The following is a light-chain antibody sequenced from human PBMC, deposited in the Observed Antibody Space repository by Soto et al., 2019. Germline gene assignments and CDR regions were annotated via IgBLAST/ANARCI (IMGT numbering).Light chain of an antibody. Sequence: QSALTQSRSVSGSPGQSVTISCTGTSSDVGGYNYVSWYQQHPGKAPKVIIHNVSERPSGVPDRFSGYKSGNTASLTISGLQAEDEADYYCCSYAGSSWVFGGGTKLTVL. CDR3: CSYAGSSWV. J-gene: IGLJ3*02. CDR1: SSDVGGYNY. V-gene: IGLV2-11*01. CDR2: NVS.